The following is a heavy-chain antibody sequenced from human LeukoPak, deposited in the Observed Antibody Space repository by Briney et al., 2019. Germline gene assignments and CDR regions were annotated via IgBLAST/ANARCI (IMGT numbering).Heavy chain of an antibody. D-gene: IGHD3-22*01. CDR1: GGTFSSYA. J-gene: IGHJ6*03. CDR3: ARGPETYYYDSSGYYGHYYYYYMDV. V-gene: IGHV1-69*05. Sequence: SVKVSCKAYGGTFSSYAISWVRQAPGQGLEWMGRIIPIFGTANYAQKFQGRVTITTDESTSTAYMELSSLRSEDTAVYYCARGPETYYYDSSGYYGHYYYYYMDVWGKGTTVTVSS. CDR2: IIPIFGTA.